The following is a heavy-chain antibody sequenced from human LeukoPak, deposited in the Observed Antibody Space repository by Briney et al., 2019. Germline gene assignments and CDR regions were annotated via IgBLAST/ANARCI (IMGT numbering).Heavy chain of an antibody. D-gene: IGHD3-22*01. J-gene: IGHJ4*02. CDR2: IYYGGST. CDR3: ARESMIVVVVFDY. V-gene: IGHV4-34*01. Sequence: PSETLSLTCAVYGGSFSGYYWSWIRQPPGKGLEWIGSIYYGGSTYYNPSLKSRVTISVDTSKNQSSLKLSSVTAADTAVYYCARESMIVVVVFDYWGQGTLVTVSS. CDR1: GGSFSGYY.